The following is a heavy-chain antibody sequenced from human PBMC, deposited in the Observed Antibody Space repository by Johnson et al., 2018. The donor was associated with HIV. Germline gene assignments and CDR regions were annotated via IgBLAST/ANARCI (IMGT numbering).Heavy chain of an antibody. Sequence: QVQLVESGGGVVQPGRSLRLSCAASGFTFSSYAMHWVRQAPGKGLEWVAVISYDGSNDYYADSVKGRFTISRDNSKNTLYLQMNSLRAEDTAVYYCARQQPSSVKGAFDIWGQGTMVTVSS. CDR3: ARQQPSSVKGAFDI. V-gene: IGHV3-30*04. CDR2: ISYDGSND. CDR1: GFTFSSYA. D-gene: IGHD6-13*01. J-gene: IGHJ3*02.